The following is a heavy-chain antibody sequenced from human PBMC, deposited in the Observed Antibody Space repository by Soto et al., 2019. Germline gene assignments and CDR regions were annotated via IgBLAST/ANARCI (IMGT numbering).Heavy chain of an antibody. CDR1: SGSISFYY. D-gene: IGHD4-17*01. CDR2: IYYSGST. V-gene: IGHV4-59*01. J-gene: IGHJ4*02. CDR3: ARGNDYGDYYFDY. Sequence: SETLSLTCTVSSGSISFYYWSWIRQPPGKGLEWVGYIYYSGSTNYNPSLKSRVTISVDTSKNQFSLKLSSVTAADTAVYYCARGNDYGDYYFDYWGQGTLVTVSS.